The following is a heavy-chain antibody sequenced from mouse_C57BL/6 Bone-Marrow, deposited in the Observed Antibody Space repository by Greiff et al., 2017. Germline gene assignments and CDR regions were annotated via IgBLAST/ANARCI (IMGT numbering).Heavy chain of an antibody. CDR1: GYTFTSYG. CDR3: ARERELLLRLDY. D-gene: IGHD1-1*01. J-gene: IGHJ2*01. V-gene: IGHV1-81*01. CDR2: IYPRSGNT. Sequence: VQLQQSGAELARPGASVKLSCKASGYTFTSYGISWVKQRTGQGLEWIGEIYPRSGNTYYNEKFKGKATLTADKSSSTAYMELRSLTSEDSAVYFCARERELLLRLDYWGQGTTLTVSS.